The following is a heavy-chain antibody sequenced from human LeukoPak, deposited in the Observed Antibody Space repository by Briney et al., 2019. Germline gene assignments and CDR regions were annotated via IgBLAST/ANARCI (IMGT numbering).Heavy chain of an antibody. CDR2: IYSGGNT. CDR1: GFTVSSNS. D-gene: IGHD3-9*01. J-gene: IGHJ4*02. V-gene: IGHV3-53*01. Sequence: PGGSLRLSCTVSGFTVSSNSMSWVRQAPGKGLEWVSFIYSGGNTHYSDSVKGRFTISRDNAKNSLYLQMNSLRAEDTAVYYCAKDGTGLYDILTGYYHYWGQGTLVTVSS. CDR3: AKDGTGLYDILTGYYHY.